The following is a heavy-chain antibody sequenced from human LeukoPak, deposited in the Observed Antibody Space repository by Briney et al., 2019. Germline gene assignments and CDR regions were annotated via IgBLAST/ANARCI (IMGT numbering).Heavy chain of an antibody. CDR2: ISSSSSYI. Sequence: GGSLRLSCAASGFTFSSYSMNWVRQAPGKGLEWVSSISSSSSYIYYADSVKGRFTISRDNSKNTLYLQMNSLRAEDTAVYYCAKPVSYYYGSGSEKLNWFDPWGQGTLVTVSS. D-gene: IGHD3-10*01. CDR3: AKPVSYYYGSGSEKLNWFDP. CDR1: GFTFSSYS. J-gene: IGHJ5*02. V-gene: IGHV3-21*04.